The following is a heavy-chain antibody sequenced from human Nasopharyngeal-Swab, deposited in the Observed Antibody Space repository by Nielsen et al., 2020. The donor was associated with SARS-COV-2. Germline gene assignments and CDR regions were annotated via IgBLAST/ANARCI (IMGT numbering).Heavy chain of an antibody. CDR1: GFTSSSYS. D-gene: IGHD5-12*01. CDR2: INSASNYI. Sequence: GESLKISCAASGFTSSSYSINWVRQAPGKGLEWVSSINSASNYIFYADSVKGRFTISRDNAYNSLYLQMNSLRAEDTAVYYCARDVGTDVATTDSDAFDIWGQGTMVTVSS. V-gene: IGHV3-21*01. CDR3: ARDVGTDVATTDSDAFDI. J-gene: IGHJ3*02.